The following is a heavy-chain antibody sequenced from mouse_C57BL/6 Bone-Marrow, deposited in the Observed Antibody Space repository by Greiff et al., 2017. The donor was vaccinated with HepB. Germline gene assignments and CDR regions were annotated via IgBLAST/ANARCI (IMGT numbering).Heavy chain of an antibody. CDR3: ARSAYYSNPFAY. J-gene: IGHJ3*01. D-gene: IGHD2-5*01. Sequence: VQLQQSGPELVKPGASVKISCKASGYAFSSSWMNWVKQRPGRGLEWIGRIYPGDGDTNYNGKFKGKATLTADKSSSTAYMQLSSLTSEDSAVYFCARSAYYSNPFAYWGQGTLVTVSA. CDR1: GYAFSSSW. CDR2: IYPGDGDT. V-gene: IGHV1-82*01.